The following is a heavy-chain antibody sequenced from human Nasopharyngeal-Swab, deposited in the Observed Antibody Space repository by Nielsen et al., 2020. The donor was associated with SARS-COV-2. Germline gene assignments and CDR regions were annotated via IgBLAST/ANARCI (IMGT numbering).Heavy chain of an antibody. Sequence: GESLKISCAASGFTFSSYNMNWVRQAPGKGLEWVSSISSSSSYIYYADSVKGRFTISRDNAKNSLYLQMNSLRAEDTAVYYCARAKASGSLKYYGMDVWGQGTTVTVSS. D-gene: IGHD1-26*01. CDR1: GFTFSSYN. J-gene: IGHJ6*02. CDR2: ISSSSSYI. V-gene: IGHV3-21*01. CDR3: ARAKASGSLKYYGMDV.